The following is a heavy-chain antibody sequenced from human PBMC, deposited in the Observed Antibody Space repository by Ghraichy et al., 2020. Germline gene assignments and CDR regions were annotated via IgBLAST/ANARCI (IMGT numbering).Heavy chain of an antibody. CDR3: ARRSSGWYPIDY. CDR1: GYTFTSYA. J-gene: IGHJ4*02. Sequence: ASVKVSCKASGYTFTSYAMHWVRQAPGQRLEWMGWINAGNGNTKYSQKFQGRVTITRDTSASTAYMELSSLRSEDTAVYYCARRSSGWYPIDYWGQGTLVTVSS. CDR2: INAGNGNT. D-gene: IGHD6-19*01. V-gene: IGHV1-3*01.